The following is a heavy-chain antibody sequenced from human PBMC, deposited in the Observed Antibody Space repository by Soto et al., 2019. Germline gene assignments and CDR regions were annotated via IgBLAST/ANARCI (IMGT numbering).Heavy chain of an antibody. CDR2: ISYDGSNK. D-gene: IGHD3-16*01. V-gene: IGHV3-30*18. CDR1: GFTFSSYG. J-gene: IGHJ1*01. CDR3: AKACGPQALCAEYFQH. Sequence: QVQLVESGGGVVQPGRSLRLSCAASGFTFSSYGMHWVRQAPGKGLGWVAVISYDGSNKYYADSVKGRFTISRDNSKNTLYLQMNSLRAEDTAVYYCAKACGPQALCAEYFQHWGQGTLVTVSS.